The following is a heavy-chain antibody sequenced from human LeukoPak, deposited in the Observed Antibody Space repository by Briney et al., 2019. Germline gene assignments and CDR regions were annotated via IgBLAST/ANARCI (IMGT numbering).Heavy chain of an antibody. CDR3: AKDSYYDILTATATNWFDP. CDR2: ISWNSGSI. D-gene: IGHD3-9*01. V-gene: IGHV3-9*01. J-gene: IGHJ5*02. Sequence: GRSLRLSCAASGFTFDDYAMPWVRQAPGKGLEWVSGISWNSGSIGYADSVKGRFTISRDNAKNSLYLQMNSLRAEDTALYYCAKDSYYDILTATATNWFDPWGQGTLVTVSS. CDR1: GFTFDDYA.